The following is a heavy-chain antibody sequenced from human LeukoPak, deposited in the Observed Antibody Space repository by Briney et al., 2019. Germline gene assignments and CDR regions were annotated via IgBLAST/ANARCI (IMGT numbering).Heavy chain of an antibody. J-gene: IGHJ4*02. CDR2: ICTSGNT. D-gene: IGHD6-19*01. V-gene: IGHV4-4*07. CDR3: AREPSGWASRFDY. Sequence: SETLSLTCTVSGGPISTYYWNWIRQPAGKGLEWIGRICTSGNTNYNPSLKSRVTMSVDTSKNQFSLRLSSVTAADTAVYYCAREPSGWASRFDYWGQGTLVTVSS. CDR1: GGPISTYY.